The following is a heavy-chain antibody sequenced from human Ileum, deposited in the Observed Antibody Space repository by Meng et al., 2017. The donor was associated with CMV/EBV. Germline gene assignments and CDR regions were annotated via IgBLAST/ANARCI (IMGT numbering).Heavy chain of an antibody. J-gene: IGHJ4*02. CDR2: IRSKANSYAT. CDR3: ARLPFDSGYDFDY. Sequence: QLSESGGGLGPPGGSLPLSFASSSCAFTGSSIHWVRQASGKGLEWVGRIRSKANSYATTYAASVKGRFTISRDDSKGTAYLEMNGLKTEDTGIYYCARLPFDSGYDFDYWGQGTLVTVSS. D-gene: IGHD5-12*01. CDR1: SCAFTGSS. V-gene: IGHV3-73*02.